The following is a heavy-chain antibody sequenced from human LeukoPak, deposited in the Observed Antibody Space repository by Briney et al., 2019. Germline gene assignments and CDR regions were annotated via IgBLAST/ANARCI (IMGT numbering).Heavy chain of an antibody. J-gene: IGHJ1*01. V-gene: IGHV4-61*02. CDR1: GGSISSGSYY. Sequence: SETLSLTCTVSGGSISSGSYYWSWIRQPAGKGLEWIGRIYTSGSTNYNPSLKSRVTISVDTSKNQFSLKLSSVPAADTAVYYCAREFCTGGSCYVEYFQPWGQGTLVTVSS. D-gene: IGHD2-15*01. CDR3: AREFCTGGSCYVEYFQP. CDR2: IYTSGST.